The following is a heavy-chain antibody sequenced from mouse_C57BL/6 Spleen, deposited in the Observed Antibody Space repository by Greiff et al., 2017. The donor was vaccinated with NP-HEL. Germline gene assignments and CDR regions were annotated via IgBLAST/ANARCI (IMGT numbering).Heavy chain of an antibody. CDR2: IYPRSGNT. CDR3: ARDYGSSYGKYYFDY. D-gene: IGHD1-1*01. CDR1: GYTFTSYG. J-gene: IGHJ2*01. V-gene: IGHV1-81*01. Sequence: VQLQQSGAELARPGASVKLSCKASGYTFTSYGISWVKQRTGQGLEWIGEIYPRSGNTYYNEKFKGKATLTADKSSSTAYMELRSLTSEDSAVYFCARDYGSSYGKYYFDYWGQGTTLTVSS.